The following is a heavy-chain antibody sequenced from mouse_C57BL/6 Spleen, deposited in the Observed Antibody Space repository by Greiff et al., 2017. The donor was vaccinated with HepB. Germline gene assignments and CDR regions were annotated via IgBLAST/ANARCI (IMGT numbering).Heavy chain of an antibody. CDR2: IYPRSGNT. V-gene: IGHV1-81*01. J-gene: IGHJ2*01. CDR3: ARGGYSNYYFDY. CDR1: GYTFTSYG. Sequence: VKLVESGAELARPGASVKLSCKASGYTFTSYGISWVKQRTGQGLEWIGEIYPRSGNTYYNEKFKGKATLTADKSSSTAYMELRSLTSEDSAVYFCARGGYSNYYFDYWGQGTTLTVSS. D-gene: IGHD2-5*01.